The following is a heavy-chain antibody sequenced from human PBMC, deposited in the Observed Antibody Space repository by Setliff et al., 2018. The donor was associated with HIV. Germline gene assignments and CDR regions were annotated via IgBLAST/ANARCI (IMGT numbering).Heavy chain of an antibody. CDR3: ARVPHRVVGTTTLLYHFDY. CDR1: GYSISSGYY. Sequence: PSETLSLTCAVSGYSISSGYYWAWIRQSPGKGLDWIGSIHHSGTTYYNPSLKSRVTISVDTTTNQVSLQVNSVAVVDTAVYYCARVPHRVVGTTTLLYHFDYWGLGTLVTVSS. J-gene: IGHJ4*02. V-gene: IGHV4-38-2*01. D-gene: IGHD1-26*01. CDR2: IHHSGTT.